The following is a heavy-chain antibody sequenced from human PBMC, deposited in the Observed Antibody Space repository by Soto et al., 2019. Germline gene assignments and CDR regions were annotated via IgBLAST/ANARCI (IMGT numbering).Heavy chain of an antibody. V-gene: IGHV1-2*02. D-gene: IGHD1-26*01. Sequence: XSGKVCCNASVYTFTCYYMHWVRQAPGQGLEWMGWINPKSGGTMYPQKFQGRVTMTWDTSISTAYMALTSLRSDDTAVYYCARDLAKGGGSAGFDYWGQGTLVTVSS. CDR3: ARDLAKGGGSAGFDY. J-gene: IGHJ4*02. CDR2: INPKSGGT. CDR1: VYTFTCYY.